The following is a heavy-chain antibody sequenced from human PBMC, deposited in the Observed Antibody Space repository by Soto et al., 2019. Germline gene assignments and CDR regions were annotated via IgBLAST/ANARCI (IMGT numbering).Heavy chain of an antibody. CDR1: GYTFTGYH. V-gene: IGHV1-2*02. Sequence: ASVKVSCKASGYTFTGYHMHWVRQAPGQGRDWRGLINPSSGGTNYAQKFQGRVTMTRHTSISTAYMELSRLRSDDTAVYYCARSASIYCSSTSCYNSWFDPWGQGTLVTVSS. CDR2: INPSSGGT. CDR3: ARSASIYCSSTSCYNSWFDP. J-gene: IGHJ5*02. D-gene: IGHD2-2*02.